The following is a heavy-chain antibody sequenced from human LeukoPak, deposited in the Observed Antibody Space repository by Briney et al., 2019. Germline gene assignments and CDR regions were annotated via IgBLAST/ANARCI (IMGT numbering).Heavy chain of an antibody. CDR2: INHSGST. CDR3: ARGRGKTTVVNFDY. CDR1: GGSFSGYY. D-gene: IGHD4-23*01. Sequence: SETLSLTCAVYGGSFSGYYWSWIRQPPGKGLEWIGEINHSGSTNYIPSLKSRVTISVDTSKNQFSLKLSSVTAADTAVYYCARGRGKTTVVNFDYWGQGTLVTVSS. J-gene: IGHJ4*02. V-gene: IGHV4-34*01.